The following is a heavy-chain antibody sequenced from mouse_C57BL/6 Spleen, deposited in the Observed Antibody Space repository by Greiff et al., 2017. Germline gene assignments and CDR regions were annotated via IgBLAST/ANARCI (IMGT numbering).Heavy chain of an antibody. Sequence: VQLQQSGAELVRPGASVTLSCKASGYTFTDYEMHWVKQTPVHGLEWIGAIDPETGGTAYNQKFKGKAILTADKSSSTAYMELRSLTSEDSAVYYCTGDDYAWFAYWGQGTLVTVSA. D-gene: IGHD2-4*01. J-gene: IGHJ3*01. CDR3: TGDDYAWFAY. CDR1: GYTFTDYE. V-gene: IGHV1-15*01. CDR2: IDPETGGT.